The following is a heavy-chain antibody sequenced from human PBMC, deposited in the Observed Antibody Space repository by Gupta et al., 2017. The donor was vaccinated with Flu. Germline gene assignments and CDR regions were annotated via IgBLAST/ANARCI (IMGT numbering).Heavy chain of an antibody. J-gene: IGHJ6*03. V-gene: IGHV4-34*01. D-gene: IGHD5-18*01. Sequence: WIGEINHSGSTNYNPSLKSRVTISVDTSKNQFSLKLSSVTAADTAVYDCARAYSQGGYSYGYYGNYYYYMDVWGKGTTVTVSS. CDR2: INHSGST. CDR3: ARAYSQGGYSYGYYGNYYYYMDV.